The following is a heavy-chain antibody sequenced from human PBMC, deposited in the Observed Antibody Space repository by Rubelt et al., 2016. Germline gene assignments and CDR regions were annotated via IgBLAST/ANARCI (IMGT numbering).Heavy chain of an antibody. J-gene: IGHJ4*02. CDR2: ISYDGTNK. V-gene: IGHV3-30*04. D-gene: IGHD3-16*01. CDR1: TYA. Sequence: TYAMHWVRQAPGKGLEWVGIISYDGTNKYYADSVKGRFTISRDNSRKTLYLQMNSLRGEDTAVYYCATATGSYAGDYWGQGTLVTVSS. CDR3: ATATGSYAGDY.